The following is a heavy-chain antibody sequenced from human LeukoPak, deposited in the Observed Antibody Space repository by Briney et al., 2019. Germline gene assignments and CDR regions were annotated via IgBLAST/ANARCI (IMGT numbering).Heavy chain of an antibody. Sequence: GRSLRLSCAASGFTFSSYGMHWVRQAPGKGLEWVAVISYDGSNKYYADSVKGRFTISRDNSKNTLYLQMNSLRAEDTAVYYCAKEFEPGWYSSGLGDAFDIWGQGTMVTVSS. CDR1: GFTFSSYG. CDR2: ISYDGSNK. V-gene: IGHV3-30*18. CDR3: AKEFEPGWYSSGLGDAFDI. J-gene: IGHJ3*02. D-gene: IGHD6-19*01.